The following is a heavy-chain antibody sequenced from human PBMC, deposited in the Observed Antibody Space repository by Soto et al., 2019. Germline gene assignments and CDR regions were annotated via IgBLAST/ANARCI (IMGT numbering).Heavy chain of an antibody. CDR1: GFTLSSYW. J-gene: IGHJ3*02. CDR3: ARLDGSNVPVDI. Sequence: GGSLRLSCAASGFTLSSYWMHWVRQAPGKGLVWVSRINKDGTSTTYADSVKGRFTISRDNSKNTLYFQMNSLRAEDTAVYYCARLDGSNVPVDIWGQGTLVTVSS. V-gene: IGHV3-74*01. CDR2: INKDGTST. D-gene: IGHD2-2*01.